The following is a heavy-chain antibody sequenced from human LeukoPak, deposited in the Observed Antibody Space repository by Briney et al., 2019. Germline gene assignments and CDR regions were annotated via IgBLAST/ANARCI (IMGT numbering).Heavy chain of an antibody. CDR2: INHSGST. CDR3: ATAGYDFWSGYSTYYYMDV. D-gene: IGHD3-3*01. CDR1: GGSFSGYY. V-gene: IGHV4-34*01. Sequence: SETLFLTCAVYGGSFSGYYWSWIRQPPGKGLEWIGEINHSGSTNYNPSLKSRVTISVDTSKNQFSLKLSSVTAADTAVYYCATAGYDFWSGYSTYYYMDVWGKGTTVTVPS. J-gene: IGHJ6*03.